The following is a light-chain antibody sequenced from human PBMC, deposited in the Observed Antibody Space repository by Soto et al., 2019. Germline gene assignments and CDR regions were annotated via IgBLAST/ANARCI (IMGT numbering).Light chain of an antibody. CDR1: QSVSRN. V-gene: IGKV3-15*01. Sequence: EIVMTQSQATLSVSPGERATLSCRASQSVSRNLAWYQQKPGQAPRLLIYGASTRATGIPARFSGSGSGTEFTLTISSLQSEEFAVYYCQQYNNWPPYTFGQGTKLEIK. CDR2: GAS. CDR3: QQYNNWPPYT. J-gene: IGKJ2*01.